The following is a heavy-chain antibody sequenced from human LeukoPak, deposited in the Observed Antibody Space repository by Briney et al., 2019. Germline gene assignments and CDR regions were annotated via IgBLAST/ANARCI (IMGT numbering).Heavy chain of an antibody. CDR2: ISYDGSNK. J-gene: IGHJ3*01. V-gene: IGHV3-30-3*01. CDR3: ARDRSGTYLGDAFDV. CDR1: GFTFSSYA. Sequence: HPGGSLRLSCAASGFTFSSYAMHWVRQAPRKGLEWVAVISYDGSNKYYADSVKGRFTISRDNSKNTLYLQMNSLRAEDTAVYYCARDRSGTYLGDAFDVWGQGTMVTVSS. D-gene: IGHD1-26*01.